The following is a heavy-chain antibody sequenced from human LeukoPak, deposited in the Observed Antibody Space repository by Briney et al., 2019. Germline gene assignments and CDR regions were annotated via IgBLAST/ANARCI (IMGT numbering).Heavy chain of an antibody. J-gene: IGHJ5*02. CDR3: ARSERWELRYSSTWFDP. CDR1: GGSISSYY. CDR2: IYYSGST. V-gene: IGHV4-59*01. Sequence: SETLSLTCTVSGGSISSYYWSWIRQPPGKGLEWIGYIYYSGSTNYNPSLKSRVTISVDTSKNQFSLKLSSVTAADTAVYYCARSERWELRYSSTWFDPWGQGTLVTVSS. D-gene: IGHD1-26*01.